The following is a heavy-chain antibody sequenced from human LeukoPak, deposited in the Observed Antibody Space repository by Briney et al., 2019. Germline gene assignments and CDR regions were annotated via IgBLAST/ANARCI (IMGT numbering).Heavy chain of an antibody. J-gene: IGHJ4*02. V-gene: IGHV3-7*05. CDR1: GFTFSRSW. Sequence: GGSLRLACADSGFTFSRSWMTWVRQAPGKGLEWVANIKEGGSAQNYVDSVKGRFTISRDNAKNTLYLEMKSLRAEDTAVYYCARDAGYDRFDYWGQGTLVTVSS. CDR2: IKEGGSAQ. CDR3: ARDAGYDRFDY. D-gene: IGHD3-22*01.